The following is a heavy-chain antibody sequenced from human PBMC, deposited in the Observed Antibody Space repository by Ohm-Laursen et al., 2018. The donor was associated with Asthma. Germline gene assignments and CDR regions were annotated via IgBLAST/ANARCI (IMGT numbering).Heavy chain of an antibody. CDR3: TTEIAPTYYDYIWGSLKFDY. J-gene: IGHJ4*02. CDR1: GYTFSRYS. CDR2: IKSKTDGGTT. V-gene: IGHV3-15*01. Sequence: GSLRLSCTASGYTFSRYSIHWVRQVPGKGLEWVGRIKSKTDGGTTDYAAPVKGRFTISRDDSKNTLYLQMNSLKTEDTAVYYCTTEIAPTYYDYIWGSLKFDYWGQGTLVTVSS. D-gene: IGHD3-16*01.